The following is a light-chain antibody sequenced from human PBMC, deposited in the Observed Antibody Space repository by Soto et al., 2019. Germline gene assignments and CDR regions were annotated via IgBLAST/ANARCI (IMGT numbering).Light chain of an antibody. J-gene: IGKJ4*01. Sequence: DIQMTQSPSSLSASVGDRVTITCRASQDISNSLAWYQQKPGEVPKVLIYATSILQSGVPARFSGSGSGTDFTLTISSLQPEDVETYYCQNYNSAPLTFGGGTKVEI. CDR3: QNYNSAPLT. V-gene: IGKV1-27*01. CDR2: ATS. CDR1: QDISNS.